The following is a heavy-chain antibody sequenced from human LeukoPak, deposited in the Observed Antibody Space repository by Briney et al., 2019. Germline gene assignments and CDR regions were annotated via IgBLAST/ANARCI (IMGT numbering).Heavy chain of an antibody. CDR3: ARQIWFGELSFDY. V-gene: IGHV3-21*01. D-gene: IGHD3-10*01. CDR1: GFTPSSYS. Sequence: PGGSLRLSCAASGFTPSSYSMNWVRQAPGKGLEWVSSISSSSSYIYYADSVKGRFTISRDNAKNSLYLQMNSLRAEDTAVYYCARQIWFGELSFDYWGQGTLVTVSS. J-gene: IGHJ4*02. CDR2: ISSSSSYI.